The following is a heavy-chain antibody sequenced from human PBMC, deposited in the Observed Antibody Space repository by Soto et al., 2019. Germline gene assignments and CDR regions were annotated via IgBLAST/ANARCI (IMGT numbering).Heavy chain of an antibody. CDR2: INPNSGGT. J-gene: IGHJ6*02. V-gene: IGHV1-2*04. D-gene: IGHD4-4*01. Sequence: ASVKVSCKASGYTFTGYYMHWVRQAPGQGLEWMGWINPNSGGTNYAQKFQGWVTMTRDTSISTAYMELSRLRSDDTAVYYCARANYSNYYYYGMDVWGQGTTVTVSS. CDR3: ARANYSNYYYYGMDV. CDR1: GYTFTGYY.